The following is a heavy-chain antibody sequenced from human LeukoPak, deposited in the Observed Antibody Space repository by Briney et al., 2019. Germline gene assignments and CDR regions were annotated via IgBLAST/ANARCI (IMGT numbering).Heavy chain of an antibody. V-gene: IGHV4-4*07. CDR3: ARAGSGGGLDY. D-gene: IGHD6-19*01. J-gene: IGHJ4*02. Sequence: SETLSLTCTVFGGSLNSYYWGWIRQSAGKGLEWIGRIYGSGSTNYNPSLKSRVTISVDTSKNQFSLKLSSVTAADTAVYYCARAGSGGGLDYWGQGTLVTVSS. CDR1: GGSLNSYY. CDR2: IYGSGST.